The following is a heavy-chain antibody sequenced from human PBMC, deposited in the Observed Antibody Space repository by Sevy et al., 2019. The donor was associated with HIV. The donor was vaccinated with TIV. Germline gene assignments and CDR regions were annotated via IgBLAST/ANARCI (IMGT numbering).Heavy chain of an antibody. CDR3: STDTVVQSGYSYDFSTFNPDLPHNSGADV. CDR2: IRNDPDGGTT. CDR1: GFTFRNAW. J-gene: IGHJ6*02. D-gene: IGHD5-12*01. Sequence: GGSLRLSCTASGFTFRNAWMTWVRQVPGKGLEWVGRIRNDPDGGTTDYAAPVRGRFTMSRDESKNTMYLKMNSLKSDDTAVYYFSTDTVVQSGYSYDFSTFNPDLPHNSGADVWGQGTTVTVSS. V-gene: IGHV3-15*01.